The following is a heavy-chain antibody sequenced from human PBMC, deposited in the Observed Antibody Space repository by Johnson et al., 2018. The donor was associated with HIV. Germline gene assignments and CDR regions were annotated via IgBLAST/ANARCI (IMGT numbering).Heavy chain of an antibody. CDR2: IRSNANSYAT. D-gene: IGHD6-6*01. Sequence: VQLVESGGGVVQPGRSLRLSCSVSGFTFSGSAMHWVRQASGKGLEWVGRIRSNANSYATAYAASVKGRFTISRDDSKNTAYLQMNSLKTEDTAVYYCARDGSQLADAFDIWGQGTMVTVSS. CDR3: ARDGSQLADAFDI. CDR1: GFTFSGSA. J-gene: IGHJ3*02. V-gene: IGHV3-73*01.